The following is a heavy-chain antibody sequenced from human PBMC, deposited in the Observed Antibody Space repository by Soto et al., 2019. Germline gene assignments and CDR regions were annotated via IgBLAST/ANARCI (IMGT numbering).Heavy chain of an antibody. CDR3: VRTSLVVAAATLQDY. Sequence: EVQLFESGGGLVQPGGSLRLSCAASGFTFSSYWMHWVRQAPGKGLVWVSRFNSDGSSTSYADSVKGRFTISRDNGKKTLYRQMNSLRAEDTAVYYCVRTSLVVAAATLQDYWGQSTLVTVAS. D-gene: IGHD2-15*01. V-gene: IGHV3-74*01. CDR2: FNSDGSST. J-gene: IGHJ4*02. CDR1: GFTFSSYW.